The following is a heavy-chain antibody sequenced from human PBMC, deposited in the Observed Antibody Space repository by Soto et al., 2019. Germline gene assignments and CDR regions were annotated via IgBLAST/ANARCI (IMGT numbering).Heavy chain of an antibody. Sequence: APVKVSCKASGYTFTSYAMHWVRQAPGQRLEWMGWINAGNGNTKYSQKFQGRVTITRDTSASTAYMELSSLRSEDTAVYYCARDPFYYYDSSGYYRVAPDGMDVWGQGTTVTVSS. CDR3: ARDPFYYYDSSGYYRVAPDGMDV. D-gene: IGHD3-22*01. CDR1: GYTFTSYA. V-gene: IGHV1-3*01. J-gene: IGHJ6*02. CDR2: INAGNGNT.